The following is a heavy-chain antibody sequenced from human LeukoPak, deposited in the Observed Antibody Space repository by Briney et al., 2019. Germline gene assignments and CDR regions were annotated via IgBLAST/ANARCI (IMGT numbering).Heavy chain of an antibody. D-gene: IGHD3-10*01. J-gene: IGHJ4*02. CDR1: GFAFSTYG. V-gene: IGHV3-48*02. CDR3: ARRVSGSYLDY. Sequence: GGSLRLSCAAPGFAFSTYGMNWVRQAPGKGLEWVSYITSRSTIYYADSVKGRFTISRDNVKNSLYLEMNRLRDDDTAVYYCARRVSGSYLDYWGQGILVTVSS. CDR2: ITSRSTI.